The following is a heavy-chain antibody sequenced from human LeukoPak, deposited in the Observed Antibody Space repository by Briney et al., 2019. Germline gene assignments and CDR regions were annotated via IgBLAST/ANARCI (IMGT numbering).Heavy chain of an antibody. CDR3: AFLFGINVFDM. Sequence: GASVKVSCKASGGTFSSYAISWVRQAPGQGLEWMGRIIPILGIANYAQKFQGRVTITADETTNTLYMELTGLRSEDSAMYFCAFLFGINVFDMWGPGTMVIVSS. CDR2: IIPILGIA. J-gene: IGHJ3*02. CDR1: GGTFSSYA. D-gene: IGHD3-16*01. V-gene: IGHV1-69*04.